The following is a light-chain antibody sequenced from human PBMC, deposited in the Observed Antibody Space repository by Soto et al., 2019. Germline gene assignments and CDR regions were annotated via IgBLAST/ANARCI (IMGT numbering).Light chain of an antibody. CDR2: GAS. Sequence: PDSLAVSLGERATINCMSSQSVLYSSNNKTYLXXPQXKXAXXXNXXTYGASTRESGVPDRFSCRGSGTDFTLTISSLHPEDVATYYCQKYNSAPLTFGGGTKVDI. CDR1: QSVLYSSNNKTY. J-gene: IGKJ4*01. CDR3: QKYNSAPLT. V-gene: IGKV4-1*01.